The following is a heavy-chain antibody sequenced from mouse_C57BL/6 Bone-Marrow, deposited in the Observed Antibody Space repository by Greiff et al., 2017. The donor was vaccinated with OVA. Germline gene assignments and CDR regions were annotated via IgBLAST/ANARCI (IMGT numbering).Heavy chain of an antibody. CDR3: ARPLLLGYFDY. CDR2: ISSGGSYT. CDR1: GFTFSSYG. J-gene: IGHJ2*01. V-gene: IGHV5-6*01. D-gene: IGHD1-1*01. Sequence: EVKLVESGGDLVKPGGSLKLSCAASGFTFSSYGMSWVRQTPDKRLEWVATISSGGSYTYYPDSVKGRFTISRDNAKNTLYLQMSSLKSEDTAMYYCARPLLLGYFDYWGQGTTLTVSS.